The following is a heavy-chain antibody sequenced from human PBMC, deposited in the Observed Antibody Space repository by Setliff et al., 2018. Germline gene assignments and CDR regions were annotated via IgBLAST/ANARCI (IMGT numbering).Heavy chain of an antibody. Sequence: PGGSLRLSCAASGFTFSDYEMNWVRQAPGKGLEWLAYISGSSIVIHYADSVKGRFTVSRDNTKKSLYLQMDSLRAEDMAVYYCTRVVGAAAGWNWFDPWGLGTLVTVSS. D-gene: IGHD6-13*01. J-gene: IGHJ5*02. CDR2: ISGSSIVI. V-gene: IGHV3-48*01. CDR3: TRVVGAAAGWNWFDP. CDR1: GFTFSDYE.